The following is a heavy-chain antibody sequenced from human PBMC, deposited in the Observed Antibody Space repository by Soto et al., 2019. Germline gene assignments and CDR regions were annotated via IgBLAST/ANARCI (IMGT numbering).Heavy chain of an antibody. CDR2: VYYTGST. CDR1: GASIKSTDYY. D-gene: IGHD2-21*02. V-gene: IGHV4-30-4*01. CDR3: VRTAREGAVAPHWFDR. Sequence: PSETLSLTCTVSGASIKSTDYYWGWIRQAPGKGLEWIGYVYYTGSTYYNPSLMSRLTISVDTSKNQFSLKLTSVTAAETAVYYXVRTAREGAVAPHWFDRWGQGTQVTVSS. J-gene: IGHJ5*02.